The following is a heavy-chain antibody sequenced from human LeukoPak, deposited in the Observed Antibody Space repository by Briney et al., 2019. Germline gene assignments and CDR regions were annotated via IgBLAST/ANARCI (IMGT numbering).Heavy chain of an antibody. Sequence: GGSLRLSCAASGFTFSSYAMSWVRQAPGKGLEWVSAISGSGGSTYYADSVKGRFTISRDNSKNTLYVQMNSLRAEDTAVYYCAKGYSSSWYYFDYWGQGTLVTVSS. CDR1: GFTFSSYA. CDR2: ISGSGGST. V-gene: IGHV3-23*01. CDR3: AKGYSSSWYYFDY. J-gene: IGHJ4*02. D-gene: IGHD6-13*01.